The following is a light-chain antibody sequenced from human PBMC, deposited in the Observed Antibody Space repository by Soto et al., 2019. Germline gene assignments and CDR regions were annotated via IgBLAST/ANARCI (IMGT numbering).Light chain of an antibody. V-gene: IGKV3-20*01. Sequence: EIVFTQSPCTLSLSPGERATLSCRASQSVSSSYLAWYQQKPGQAPRLLIYNASSRATGIPDRFSGSGSGTDFTLTISRLEPEDFAVYYCQQYGNSRGTFGQGTKVDIK. J-gene: IGKJ1*01. CDR2: NAS. CDR1: QSVSSSY. CDR3: QQYGNSRGT.